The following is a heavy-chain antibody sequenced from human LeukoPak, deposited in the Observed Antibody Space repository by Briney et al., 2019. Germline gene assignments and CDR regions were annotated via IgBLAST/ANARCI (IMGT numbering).Heavy chain of an antibody. CDR3: AKDHHYDSSDYGRYYYYGMDV. J-gene: IGHJ6*02. CDR1: GFSFSTYG. CDR2: VSGSGGSS. D-gene: IGHD3-22*01. Sequence: GGSLRLSCAASGFSFSTYGMSWVRQAPGKGLEWVSSVSGSGGSSYYGDSVKGRFTISSDNSKNTLYLQMNSLRVEDTAEYYCAKDHHYDSSDYGRYYYYGMDVWGQGTTVTVSS. V-gene: IGHV3-23*01.